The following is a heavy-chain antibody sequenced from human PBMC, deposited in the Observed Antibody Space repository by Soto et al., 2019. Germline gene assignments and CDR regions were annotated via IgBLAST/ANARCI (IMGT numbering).Heavy chain of an antibody. Sequence: QVQLQESGPGLVKPSETLSLFCTVSGDSFTSSRYSWGWIRQPPGKGLEWIGSVYYSGNTQYNPSLKSRVTISVDSSKNQFSLKMTSVTAADTAVYFCVRRIRFLEAFDFWGQGTLVTVSS. J-gene: IGHJ4*02. D-gene: IGHD3-3*01. V-gene: IGHV4-39*01. CDR3: VRRIRFLEAFDF. CDR2: VYYSGNT. CDR1: GDSFTSSRYS.